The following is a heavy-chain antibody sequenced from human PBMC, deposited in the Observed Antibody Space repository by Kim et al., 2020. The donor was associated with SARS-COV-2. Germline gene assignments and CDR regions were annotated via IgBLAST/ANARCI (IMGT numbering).Heavy chain of an antibody. J-gene: IGHJ6*02. V-gene: IGHV3-23*01. CDR3: ANLLRDFWSGYYNPFPAYYYYYGMDV. CDR2: ISGSGGST. D-gene: IGHD3-3*01. Sequence: GGSLRLSCAASGFTFSSYAMSWVRQAPGKGLEWVSAISGSGGSTYYADSVKGRFTISRDNSKNTLYLQMNSLRAEDTAVYYCANLLRDFWSGYYNPFPAYYYYYGMDVWGQGTTVTVSS. CDR1: GFTFSSYA.